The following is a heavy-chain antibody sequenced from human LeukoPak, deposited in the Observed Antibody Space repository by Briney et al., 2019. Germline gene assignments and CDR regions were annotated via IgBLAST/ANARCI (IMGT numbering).Heavy chain of an antibody. J-gene: IGHJ6*02. D-gene: IGHD5-18*01. V-gene: IGHV3-30-3*01. CDR2: ISYDGSNK. Sequence: GGSLRLSCAASGFTFSRYPIHWVRQAPGKGLEWVAVISYDGSNKYYADSVKGRFTISRDNSKNTLYLQMNSLRAEDTAVYYCARDVAGDSYGSLYYYYGMDVWGQGTTVTVSS. CDR3: ARDVAGDSYGSLYYYYGMDV. CDR1: GFTFSRYP.